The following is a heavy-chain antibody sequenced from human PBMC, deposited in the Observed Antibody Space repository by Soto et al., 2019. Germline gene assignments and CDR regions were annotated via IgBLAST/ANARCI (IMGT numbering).Heavy chain of an antibody. CDR2: INHSGST. CDR1: GGSFSGYY. Sequence: QVQLQQWGAGLLKPSETLSLTCAVYGGSFSGYYWSWIRQPPGKGLEWIGEINHSGSTNYNPSLKSRVTISVDTSQNQFSLKLSSVTAADTAVYYCARGRIVVVTAGRNWFDPWGQGTLVTVSS. D-gene: IGHD2-21*02. J-gene: IGHJ5*02. V-gene: IGHV4-34*01. CDR3: ARGRIVVVTAGRNWFDP.